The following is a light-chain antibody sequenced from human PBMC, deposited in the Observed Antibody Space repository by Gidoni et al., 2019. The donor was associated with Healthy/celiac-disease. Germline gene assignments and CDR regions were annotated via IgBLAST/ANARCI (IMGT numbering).Light chain of an antibody. J-gene: IGKJ5*01. CDR1: QAISNY. V-gene: IGKV1-33*01. CDR2: DAS. CDR3: QQYDPFRIT. Sequence: DIQMTQSPSSLSASVGDRVTITCQASQAISNYLTWYQQKQGKAPKFLIYDASNLETGVPSRFSGSGSGTDFTFTISSLQPEDIATYYCQQYDPFRITFGHGTRLEIK.